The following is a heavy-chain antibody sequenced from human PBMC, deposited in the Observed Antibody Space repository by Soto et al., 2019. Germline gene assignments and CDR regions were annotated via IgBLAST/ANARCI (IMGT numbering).Heavy chain of an antibody. CDR1: GGSLSDYF. J-gene: IGHJ4*02. Sequence: SETLSLTCVVSGGSLSDYFWSWIRQPPGMALEWIGEINHLGSINYNPSLRSRLTMSVDTSKSQFSLKLNSVTAADTAVYHCQQKTAGTSFDYWGQGILVTVSS. V-gene: IGHV4-34*01. CDR3: QQKTAGTSFDY. D-gene: IGHD6-19*01. CDR2: INHLGSI.